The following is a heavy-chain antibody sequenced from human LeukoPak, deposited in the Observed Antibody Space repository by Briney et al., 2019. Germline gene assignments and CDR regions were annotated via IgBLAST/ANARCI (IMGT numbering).Heavy chain of an antibody. J-gene: IGHJ3*01. CDR2: MYPGDPDT. CDR1: GHNFTSHR. V-gene: IGHV5-51*01. D-gene: IGHD3-22*01. Sequence: GESLKISCKGSGHNFTSHRIGWVRQMPGKRLEWMGIMYPGDPDTRYSPSLQGQVTISADKSFSTAYLQWSSLKASDTAMYYCARHLEKYDSSGYYYEGTFDLWGQGTMVTVSS. CDR3: ARHLEKYDSSGYYYEGTFDL.